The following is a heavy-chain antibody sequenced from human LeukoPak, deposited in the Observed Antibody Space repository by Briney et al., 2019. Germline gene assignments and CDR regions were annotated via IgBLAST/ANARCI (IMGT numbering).Heavy chain of an antibody. J-gene: IGHJ4*02. V-gene: IGHV3-64D*06. D-gene: IGHD5-12*01. CDR3: VKGQYGGYDYPWDY. CDR2: ISSNGGST. Sequence: GGSLRLSCSASGFTFSSYAMHWVRQAPGKGLGYVSAISSNGGSTYYADSVKGRFTISRDNSKNTLYLQMSSLRAEDTAVYYCVKGQYGGYDYPWDYWGQGTLVTVSS. CDR1: GFTFSSYA.